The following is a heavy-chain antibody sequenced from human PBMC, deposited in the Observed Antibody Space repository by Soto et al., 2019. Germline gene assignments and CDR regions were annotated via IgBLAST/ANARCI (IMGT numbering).Heavy chain of an antibody. Sequence: SETLSLTCTVSGGSISSGGYYWSWIRQHPGKGLEWIGYIYYSGSTYYNPSLKSRVTISVDTSKNQFSLRLSSVTAADTAVYYCARFGLALNEGSLDYWGQGTLVTVSS. D-gene: IGHD3-3*01. CDR3: ARFGLALNEGSLDY. CDR2: IYYSGST. V-gene: IGHV4-31*03. CDR1: GGSISSGGYY. J-gene: IGHJ4*02.